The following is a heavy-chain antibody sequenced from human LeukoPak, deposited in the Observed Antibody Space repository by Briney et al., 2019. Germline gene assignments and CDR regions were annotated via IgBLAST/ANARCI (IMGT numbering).Heavy chain of an antibody. CDR3: ARDASYGSAPNWFDP. D-gene: IGHD3-10*01. J-gene: IGHJ5*02. Sequence: SVKVSCKASGGTFSSYAISWVRQAPGQGLEWMGGIIPIFGTANYAQKFQGRVTITADESTSTAYMELSSLRSEDTAVYYCARDASYGSAPNWFDPWGQGTLVTVSS. CDR1: GGTFSSYA. CDR2: IIPIFGTA. V-gene: IGHV1-69*01.